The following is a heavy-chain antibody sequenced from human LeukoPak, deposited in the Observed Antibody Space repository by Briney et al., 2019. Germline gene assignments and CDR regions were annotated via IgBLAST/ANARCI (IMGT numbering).Heavy chain of an antibody. CDR2: IYYSGST. J-gene: IGHJ4*02. CDR3: AGSAYYDGGGNYYFDY. D-gene: IGHD3-22*01. CDR1: GGSISSGGYY. V-gene: IGHV4-31*03. Sequence: SQTLSLTCTVSGGSISSGGYYWSWIRQHPGKGLEWIGYIYYSGSTYYNPSLKSRVTISVDTSKNQFFLKLSSVTAADTAGYYCAGSAYYDGGGNYYFDYGGREPVVTVSS.